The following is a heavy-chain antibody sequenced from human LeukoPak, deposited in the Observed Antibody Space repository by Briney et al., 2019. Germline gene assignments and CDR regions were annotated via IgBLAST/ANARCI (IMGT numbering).Heavy chain of an antibody. CDR1: GYSFTSYW. D-gene: IGHD6-6*01. V-gene: IGHV5-51*01. CDR3: ARHIHSSSSPADY. Sequence: GESLKISCKGSGYSFTSYWIGRVRQMPGKGLEWMGIIYPGDSDTRYSPSFQGQVTISADKSISTAYLQWSSLKASDTALYYCARHIHSSSSPADYWGQGTLVTVSS. CDR2: IYPGDSDT. J-gene: IGHJ4*02.